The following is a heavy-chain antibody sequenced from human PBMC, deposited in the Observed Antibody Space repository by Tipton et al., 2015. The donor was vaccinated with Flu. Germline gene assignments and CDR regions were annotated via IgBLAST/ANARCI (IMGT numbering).Heavy chain of an antibody. CDR3: ARENEGGDSSGYYPTDLYYFDY. V-gene: IGHV1-8*01. D-gene: IGHD3-22*01. CDR2: MNPNSGNT. CDR1: GYTFTSYD. Sequence: QLVQSGAEVKKPGASVKVSCKASGYTFTSYDINWVRQATGQGLEWMGWMNPNSGNTGYAQKFQGRVTMTRNTSISTAYMELSSLRSEDTAVYYCARENEGGDSSGYYPTDLYYFDYWGQGTLVTVSS. J-gene: IGHJ4*02.